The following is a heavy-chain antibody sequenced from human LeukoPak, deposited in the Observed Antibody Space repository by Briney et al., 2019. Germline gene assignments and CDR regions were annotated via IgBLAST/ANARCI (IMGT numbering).Heavy chain of an antibody. V-gene: IGHV3-7*01. CDR2: IKQDESEK. Sequence: GGSLRLSCAASGFTFSSYWMSWVRQAAGKGLEGVANIKQDESEKYYVDSLQGRFTISRDNAKNSLYLQMNSLIAEDTALYYCARDKIEGPTKLDYWGQGILVTVSS. J-gene: IGHJ4*02. CDR3: ARDKIEGPTKLDY. D-gene: IGHD1-1*01. CDR1: GFTFSSYW.